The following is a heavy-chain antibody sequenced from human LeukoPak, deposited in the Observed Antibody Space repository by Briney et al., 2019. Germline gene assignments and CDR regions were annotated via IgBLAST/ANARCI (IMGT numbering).Heavy chain of an antibody. CDR1: GFTFSSYG. V-gene: IGHV3-33*01. J-gene: IGHJ4*02. CDR3: ARDPNLGSYDSSGYPLLDY. D-gene: IGHD3-22*01. CDR2: IWYDGSNK. Sequence: GRSLRLSCAASGFTFSSYGMHWVRQAPGKGLEWVAVIWYDGSNKYYADSVKGRFTISRDNSKNTLYLQMNSLRAEDTAVYYCARDPNLGSYDSSGYPLLDYWGQGTLVTVSS.